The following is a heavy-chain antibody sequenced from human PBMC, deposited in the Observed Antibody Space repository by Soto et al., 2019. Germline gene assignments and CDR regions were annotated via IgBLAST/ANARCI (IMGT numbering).Heavy chain of an antibody. D-gene: IGHD1-26*01. CDR1: GFTFDDYG. V-gene: IGHV3-20*04. J-gene: IGHJ6*02. CDR3: ARSIVGATFPRYYYYGMDV. CDR2: INWNGGST. Sequence: GGSLRLSCAASGFTFDDYGMSWVRQAPGKGLEWVSGINWNGGSTGYADSVKGRFTISRDNAKNSLYLQMNSLRAEDTALYYCARSIVGATFPRYYYYGMDVWGQGTTVTVSS.